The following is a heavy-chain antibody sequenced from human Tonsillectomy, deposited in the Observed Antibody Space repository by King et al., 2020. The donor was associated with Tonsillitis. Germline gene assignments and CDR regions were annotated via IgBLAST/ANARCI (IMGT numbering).Heavy chain of an antibody. V-gene: IGHV3-20*04. J-gene: IGHJ4*02. Sequence: EVQLVESGGGVVRPGGSLRLSCAASGFTFDDYGMSWVRQAPGKGLEWVSGINWNGGSTGYADSVKGRFTISRDNAKNSLYLQMNSLRAEDTALYYCARERKKDFWSGYSTPWFDYWGQGTLVTVSS. CDR1: GFTFDDYG. CDR3: ARERKKDFWSGYSTPWFDY. CDR2: INWNGGST. D-gene: IGHD3-3*01.